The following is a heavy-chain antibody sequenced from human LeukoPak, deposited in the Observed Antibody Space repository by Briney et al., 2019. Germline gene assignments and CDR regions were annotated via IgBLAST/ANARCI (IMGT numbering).Heavy chain of an antibody. J-gene: IGHJ4*02. Sequence: PGGSLRLSCTASGFRFDEYAMTWVRQAPGEGLEWVGFISSKEFDRSNEYAASVKDRFMVSRDDYNGIVYLHMNNLKTADTAVYYCTPSITGHGWQYYFDYWGPGTPVTVSS. CDR1: GFRFDEYA. D-gene: IGHD6-19*01. V-gene: IGHV3-49*04. CDR3: TPSITGHGWQYYFDY. CDR2: ISSKEFDRSN.